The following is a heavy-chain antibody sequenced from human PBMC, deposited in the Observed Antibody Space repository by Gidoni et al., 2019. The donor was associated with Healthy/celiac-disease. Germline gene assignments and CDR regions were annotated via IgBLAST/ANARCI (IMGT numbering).Heavy chain of an antibody. D-gene: IGHD6-19*01. V-gene: IGHV3-33*01. Sequence: QVQLVESGGGVVQPGRSLRLSCAASGFTFSSYGMHWVRQAPGKGLEWVAVIWYDGSNKYYADSVKGRFTISRDNSKNTLYLQMNSLRAEDTAVYYCARGALAAIHYYYMDVWGKGTTVTVSS. J-gene: IGHJ6*03. CDR3: ARGALAAIHYYYMDV. CDR1: GFTFSSYG. CDR2: IWYDGSNK.